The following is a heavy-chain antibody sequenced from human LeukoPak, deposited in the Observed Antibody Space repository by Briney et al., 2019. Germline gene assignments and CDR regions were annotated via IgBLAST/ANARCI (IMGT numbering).Heavy chain of an antibody. CDR2: LSGSGVST. Sequence: GGSLRLSCAASGFTFSNYAMNWVRQAPGKGLEWVSALSGSGVSTYYADSVKGRFTISRDNSKNTLYLQMNSLRAEDTAVYYCAKDHYYYGSGSYYTYYFDHWGQGTLVTVSS. J-gene: IGHJ4*02. CDR1: GFTFSNYA. CDR3: AKDHYYYGSGSYYTYYFDH. D-gene: IGHD3-10*01. V-gene: IGHV3-23*01.